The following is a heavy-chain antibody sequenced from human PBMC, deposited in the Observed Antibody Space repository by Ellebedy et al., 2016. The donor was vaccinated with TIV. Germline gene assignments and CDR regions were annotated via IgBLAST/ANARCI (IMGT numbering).Heavy chain of an antibody. CDR3: AREVVYYGMDV. CDR2: IYSGGST. CDR1: GFTVSSNY. J-gene: IGHJ6*02. D-gene: IGHD2-15*01. V-gene: IGHV3-53*01. Sequence: GESLKISCAASGFTVSSNYMSWVRQAPGKGLEWVSVIYSGGSTYYADSVKGRFTISRDNSKNTLYLQMNSLRAEDTAVYYCAREVVYYGMDVWGQGTTVTVSS.